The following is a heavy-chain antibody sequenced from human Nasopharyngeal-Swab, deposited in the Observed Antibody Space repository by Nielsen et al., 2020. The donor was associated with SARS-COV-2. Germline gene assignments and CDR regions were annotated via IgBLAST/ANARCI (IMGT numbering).Heavy chain of an antibody. CDR2: ISSSSSTI. J-gene: IGHJ6*02. Sequence: GGSLRLSCAASGFTFSSYSMNWARQAPGKGLEWVSYISSSSSTIYYADSVKGRFTISRDNAKNSLYLQMNSLRDEDTAVYYCARDPGLVVVAATHYYYYGMDVWGQGTTVTVSS. V-gene: IGHV3-48*02. CDR3: ARDPGLVVVAATHYYYYGMDV. CDR1: GFTFSSYS. D-gene: IGHD2-15*01.